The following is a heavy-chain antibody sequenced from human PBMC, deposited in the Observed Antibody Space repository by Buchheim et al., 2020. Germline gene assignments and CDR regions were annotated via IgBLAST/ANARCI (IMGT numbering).Heavy chain of an antibody. CDR2: ISGGGST. Sequence: EVQLLESGGGLVQPGGSLRLSCAASGFTFSSYAMSWVRQAPGKGLEWVSAISGGGSTYYADSVKGRFTISRDNSKNTLYLQMNSLRAEDTAVYYCAKGSYSSGWSPWGQGTL. CDR1: GFTFSSYA. CDR3: AKGSYSSGWSP. D-gene: IGHD6-19*01. J-gene: IGHJ5*02. V-gene: IGHV3-23*01.